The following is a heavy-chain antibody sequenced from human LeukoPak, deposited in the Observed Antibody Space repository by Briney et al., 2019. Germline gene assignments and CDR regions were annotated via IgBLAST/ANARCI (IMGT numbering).Heavy chain of an antibody. J-gene: IGHJ4*02. CDR3: AREAGLIVVVVAATENFDY. Sequence: GASVKVSCKASGYTFTGYYMHWVRQAPGQGLEWMGWINPNSGGTNYAQKFQGRVTMTRDTSISTAYMELSRLRSDDTAVYYCAREAGLIVVVVAATENFDYWGQGTLVTVSS. CDR1: GYTFTGYY. CDR2: INPNSGGT. D-gene: IGHD2-15*01. V-gene: IGHV1-2*02.